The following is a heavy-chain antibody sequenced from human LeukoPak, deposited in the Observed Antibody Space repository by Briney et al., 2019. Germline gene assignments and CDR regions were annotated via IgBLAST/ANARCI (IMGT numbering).Heavy chain of an antibody. Sequence: PGGSLRLSCAASGFDFSSHGMNWVRQAPGKGLEWVSTINFNGGRTYYADSVKGRFSVSRDNSKNTLYLQMKSLRVEDTAVYYCAKGGRGSWAGNTGDWGQGTLVSVSS. D-gene: IGHD3-10*01. V-gene: IGHV3-23*01. CDR3: AKGGRGSWAGNTGD. CDR2: INFNGGRT. CDR1: GFDFSSHG. J-gene: IGHJ4*02.